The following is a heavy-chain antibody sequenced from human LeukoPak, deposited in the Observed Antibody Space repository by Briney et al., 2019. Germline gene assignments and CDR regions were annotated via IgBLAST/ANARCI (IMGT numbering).Heavy chain of an antibody. CDR2: IYYSGST. CDR1: GDSLSTYY. CDR3: AMTTSYYYYYMDV. Sequence: SETLSLTCTVSGDSLSTYYWNWIRQPPGKGLEWIGYIYYSGSTNYNPSLKSRVTISVDTSKKQFSLKLSSVTAADTAVYYCAMTTSYYYYYMDVWGKGTTVTVSS. D-gene: IGHD2/OR15-2a*01. V-gene: IGHV4-59*01. J-gene: IGHJ6*03.